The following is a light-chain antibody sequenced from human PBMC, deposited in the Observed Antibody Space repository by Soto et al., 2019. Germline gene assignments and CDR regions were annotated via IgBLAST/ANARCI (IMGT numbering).Light chain of an antibody. CDR1: QSASSRY. CDR3: LQYGSSPWT. Sequence: EIVLTQSPGTLSLSPGERATLSCRAGQSASSRYLAWYQLKPGQAPRVLIYGASSRATGIPDRFSGSGSGTDFNLTISRLEPEDFAVYYCLQYGSSPWTFGQGTKVEIK. CDR2: GAS. J-gene: IGKJ1*01. V-gene: IGKV3-20*01.